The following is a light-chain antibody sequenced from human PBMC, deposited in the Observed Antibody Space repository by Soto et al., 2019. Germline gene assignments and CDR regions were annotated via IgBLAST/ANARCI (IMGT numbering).Light chain of an antibody. CDR3: GSWDSSLSACV. CDR2: DDN. V-gene: IGLV1-51*01. CDR1: ISNIGGNS. J-gene: IGLJ1*01. Sequence: QPVLTQPPSVRAAPGQKFTISSSGSISNIGGNSVSWYQQLPGTAPKLLIYDDNKRPSGIPDRFSGSKSGTSATLGITGFQTGDEADYYCGSWDSSLSACVFGTGTKV.